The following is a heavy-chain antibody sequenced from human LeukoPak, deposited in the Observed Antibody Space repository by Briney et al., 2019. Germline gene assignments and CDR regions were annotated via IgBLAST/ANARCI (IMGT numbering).Heavy chain of an antibody. CDR2: VYPSGYS. D-gene: IGHD2-21*02. V-gene: IGHV4-59*01. Sequence: SETLSLTCTVSGASISSSYWGWIRQPPTKELEWVAYVYPSGYSNDNPSVRGRVTLSLDTSKNQFSLRLSSVTAADTAVYYCARAVSAHSDTMYYFDNWGQGTLVSVSS. J-gene: IGHJ4*02. CDR3: ARAVSAHSDTMYYFDN. CDR1: GASISSSY.